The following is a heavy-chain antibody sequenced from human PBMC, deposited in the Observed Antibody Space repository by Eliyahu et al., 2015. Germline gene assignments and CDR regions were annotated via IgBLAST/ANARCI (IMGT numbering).Heavy chain of an antibody. CDR2: IYYSGST. J-gene: IGHJ4*02. D-gene: IGHD5-12*01. V-gene: IGHV4-39*01. Sequence: QLQLQESGPGLVKPSETLSLTCTVSGGSISSSSYYWGWIRQPPGKGLEWIGSIYYSGSTYYNPSLKSRVTISVDTSKNQFSLKLSSVTAADTAVYYCARHGPVPAATAHIVATINYWGQGTLVTVSS. CDR3: ARHGPVPAATAHIVATINY. CDR1: GGSISSSSYY.